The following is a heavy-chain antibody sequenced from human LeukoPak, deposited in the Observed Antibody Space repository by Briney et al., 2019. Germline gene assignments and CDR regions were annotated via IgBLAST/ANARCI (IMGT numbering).Heavy chain of an antibody. CDR3: ARGSGNGWTAIDY. CDR2: IYHSGST. V-gene: IGHV4-4*02. D-gene: IGHD6-19*01. Sequence: SGTLSLTCAVSGGSISSSNWWSWVRQPPGKGLEWIGEIYHSGSTNYNPSLKSRVTISVDKSNNQFSLKLSSVTAADTALYYCARGSGNGWTAIDYWGQGTLVTVSS. CDR1: GGSISSSNW. J-gene: IGHJ4*02.